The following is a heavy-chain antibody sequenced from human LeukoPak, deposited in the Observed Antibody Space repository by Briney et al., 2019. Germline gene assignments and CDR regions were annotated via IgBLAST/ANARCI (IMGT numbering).Heavy chain of an antibody. V-gene: IGHV4-34*01. CDR1: GGSFSGYY. CDR2: INHSGST. Sequence: SETLSLTCAVYGGSFSGYYWSWIRQPPGKGLEWIGEINHSGSTYYNPSLKSRVTISVDTSKNQFSLKLSSVTAADTAVYYCARGADYYDSSGYQAGYYYYYYYMDVWGKGTTVTVSS. CDR3: ARGADYYDSSGYQAGYYYYYYYMDV. D-gene: IGHD3-22*01. J-gene: IGHJ6*03.